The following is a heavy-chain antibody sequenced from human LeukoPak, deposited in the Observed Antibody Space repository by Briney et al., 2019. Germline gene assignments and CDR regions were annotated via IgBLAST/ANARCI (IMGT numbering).Heavy chain of an antibody. J-gene: IGHJ5*02. CDR2: IYYSGST. D-gene: IGHD3-10*01. V-gene: IGHV4-59*08. CDR3: ARGGYDYSGNNWFDL. CDR1: GGSISSYY. Sequence: SETLSLTCTVSGGSISSYYWSWIRQPPGKGLEWIGYIYYSGSTSYNPSLKSRVTISVDTSKNQFSLKLSSVTAADTAVYYCARGGYDYSGNNWFDLWGQGTLVTVSS.